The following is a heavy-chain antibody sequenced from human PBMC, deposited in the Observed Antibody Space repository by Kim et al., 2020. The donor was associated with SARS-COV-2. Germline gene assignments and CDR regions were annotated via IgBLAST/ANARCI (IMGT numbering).Heavy chain of an antibody. V-gene: IGHV3-15*01. Sequence: GGSLRLSCAASGFPFSNVWMNWVRQAPGKGLEWVACVKSKTDGETTDYAAPVNGRFTISRDGSKNMLYLQMASLRIDDTAIYYFVSDPYNWSPYYAFYSGMDVWGQGTTVTVSS. CDR1: GFPFSNVW. CDR2: VKSKTDGETT. J-gene: IGHJ6*02. D-gene: IGHD1-20*01. CDR3: VSDPYNWSPYYAFYSGMDV.